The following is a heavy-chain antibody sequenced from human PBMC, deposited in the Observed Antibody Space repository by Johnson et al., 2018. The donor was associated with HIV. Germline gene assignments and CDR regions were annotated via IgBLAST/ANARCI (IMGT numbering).Heavy chain of an antibody. CDR2: ISSSGSTM. D-gene: IGHD1-26*01. Sequence: QVQLVESGGGLVKPGGSLRLSCAASGFTFSDYYMSWIRQAPGKGLEWVSYISSSGSTMYYADSVTGRFTISRANTRNSLCLQMDSLRAEDTAVYYCAREGVGTTCPFDIWGQGTMVTVSS. J-gene: IGHJ3*02. CDR1: GFTFSDYY. V-gene: IGHV3-11*01. CDR3: AREGVGTTCPFDI.